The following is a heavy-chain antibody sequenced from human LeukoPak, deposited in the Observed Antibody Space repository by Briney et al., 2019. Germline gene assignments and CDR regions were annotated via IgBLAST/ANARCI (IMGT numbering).Heavy chain of an antibody. V-gene: IGHV1-24*01. J-gene: IGHJ6*02. D-gene: IGHD5-12*01. CDR2: FDPEDGET. CDR1: GYTLTELS. CDR3: ATDAPRSWLLGYYYYYGMDV. Sequence: ASVKVSCTVSGYTLTELSMHWVRQAPGKGLEWMGGFDPEDGETIYAQKFQGRVTMTEDTSTDTAYMELSSLRSEDTAVYYCATDAPRSWLLGYYYYYGMDVWGQGTTVTVSS.